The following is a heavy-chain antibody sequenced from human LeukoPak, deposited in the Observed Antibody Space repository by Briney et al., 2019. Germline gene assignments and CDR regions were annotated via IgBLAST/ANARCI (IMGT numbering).Heavy chain of an antibody. CDR3: AKGLTYLDALDI. CDR2: ISSSSSYI. D-gene: IGHD3-10*01. CDR1: GFTFSSYS. V-gene: IGHV3-21*04. Sequence: GGSLRLSCAASGFTFSSYSMNWVRQAPGKGLEWVSSISSSSSYIYYADSVKGRFTISRDNAKNSLYLQMNSLRAEDTAVYYCAKGLTYLDALDIWGQGTMVTVSS. J-gene: IGHJ3*02.